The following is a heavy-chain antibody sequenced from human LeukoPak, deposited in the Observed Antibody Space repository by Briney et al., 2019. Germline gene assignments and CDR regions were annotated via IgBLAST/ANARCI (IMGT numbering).Heavy chain of an antibody. CDR2: ITLSRATI. CDR3: ARETPYSSSWTDFDY. V-gene: IGHV3-48*01. D-gene: IGHD6-13*01. Sequence: GGSLRLSCAASGFTFSNYNMHWVRQAPGKGLEWISYITLSRATIYYADSVKGRFTISRDNAKSSLYLQMNSLRAEDTAMYFCARETPYSSSWTDFDYWGQGTLVTVSS. J-gene: IGHJ4*02. CDR1: GFTFSNYN.